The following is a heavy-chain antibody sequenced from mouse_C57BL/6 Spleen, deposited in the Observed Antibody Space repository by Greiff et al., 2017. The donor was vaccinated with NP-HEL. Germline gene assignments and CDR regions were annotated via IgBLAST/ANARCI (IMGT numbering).Heavy chain of an antibody. CDR3: EGQLLGLRRAWFAY. D-gene: IGHD2-4*01. CDR1: GYTFTTYP. J-gene: IGHJ3*01. V-gene: IGHV1-47*01. CDR2: FHPYNDDT. Sequence: QVQLKESGAELVKPGASVKLSCKASGYTFTTYPIEWMKQNHGKSLEWIGNFHPYNDDTKYNEKFKGKATLTVEKSSSTVYLELSRLTSDDSAVYYCEGQLLGLRRAWFAYWGQGTLVTVSA.